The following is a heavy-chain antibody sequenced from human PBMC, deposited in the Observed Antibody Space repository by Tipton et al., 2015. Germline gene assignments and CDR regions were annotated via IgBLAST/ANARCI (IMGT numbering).Heavy chain of an antibody. Sequence: TLSLTCSVSSDSISKYYWSWIRQPPGKELEWIGYIQYSGSTNYNPSLKSRVTISADASKTHFSLEVNSVTAADTAVYYCACQDYDSLTRDYQTVDYWGQGTLVTVSS. CDR2: IQYSGST. V-gene: IGHV4-59*08. CDR3: ACQDYDSLTRDYQTVDY. D-gene: IGHD3-9*01. CDR1: SDSISKYY. J-gene: IGHJ4*02.